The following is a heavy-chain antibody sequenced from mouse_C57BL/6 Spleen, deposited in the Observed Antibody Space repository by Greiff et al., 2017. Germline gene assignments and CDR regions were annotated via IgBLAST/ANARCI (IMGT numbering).Heavy chain of an antibody. J-gene: IGHJ3*01. Sequence: EVKLQESGPGLVKPSQSLSLTCSVTCYSITSGYYWNCIRQFPGNKLEWMGYISYDGSNNSHPSLKNRISITRDTSKNQFVLKLNSVTTEDTSTYYCAIYDGDYVGFAYWGQGTLVTVSA. CDR3: AIYDGDYVGFAY. CDR2: ISYDGSN. V-gene: IGHV3-6*01. D-gene: IGHD2-3*01. CDR1: CYSITSGYY.